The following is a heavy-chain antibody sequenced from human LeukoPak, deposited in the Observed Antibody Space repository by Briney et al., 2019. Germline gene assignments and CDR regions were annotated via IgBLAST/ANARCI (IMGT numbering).Heavy chain of an antibody. V-gene: IGHV3-30-3*01. CDR2: MSNDGSNK. J-gene: IGHJ5*02. CDR3: ARSDDESYSSGWYWFDP. CDR1: GFTFSSYA. Sequence: GGSLRLSCAASGFTFSSYAMHWVRQAPGKGLEWVAVMSNDGSNKYYADSVKGRFTISRDNSKNTLYLQMKSLRAEDTAVYYCARSDDESYSSGWYWFDPWGQGTLVTVS. D-gene: IGHD6-19*01.